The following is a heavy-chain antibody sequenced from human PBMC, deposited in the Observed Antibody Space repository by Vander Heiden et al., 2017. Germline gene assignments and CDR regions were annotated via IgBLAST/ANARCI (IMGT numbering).Heavy chain of an antibody. Sequence: QVQLVQAGAEVKKPGSSVKVSGHASGGTFSSYAIGWVRQAPGQGLEWMGGIIPSFGTANYAQKFQGRVTITAHESTSTAYMELSSLRSEDTAVYSCARVPGSIAARPDSHNWFDPWGQGTLVTVSS. CDR1: GGTFSSYA. J-gene: IGHJ5*02. D-gene: IGHD6-6*01. CDR3: ARVPGSIAARPDSHNWFDP. CDR2: IIPSFGTA. V-gene: IGHV1-69*01.